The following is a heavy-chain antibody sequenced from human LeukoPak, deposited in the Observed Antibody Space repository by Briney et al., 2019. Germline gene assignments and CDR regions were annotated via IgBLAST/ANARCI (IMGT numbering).Heavy chain of an antibody. V-gene: IGHV3-7*03. CDR3: ASSYDYVWGSYRYTKFQDDY. Sequence: GGSLRLSCVASGFTFRSYWMSWVRQAPGKGLEWVANIKEDGSERYYVDSVKGRFTISRDNAKNSLYLQMNSLRAEDTAVYYCASSYDYVWGSYRYTKFQDDYWGQGTLVTVSS. J-gene: IGHJ4*02. CDR2: IKEDGSER. CDR1: GFTFRSYW. D-gene: IGHD3-16*02.